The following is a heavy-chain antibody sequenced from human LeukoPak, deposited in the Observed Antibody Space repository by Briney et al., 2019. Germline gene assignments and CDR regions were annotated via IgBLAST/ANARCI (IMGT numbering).Heavy chain of an antibody. V-gene: IGHV4-39*01. CDR2: IYYSGST. D-gene: IGHD6-13*01. J-gene: IGHJ5*02. Sequence: SETLSLTCTVSGGSIGSSSYYWGWIRQPPGKGLEWIGSIYYSGSTYYNPSLKSRVTISVDTSKNQFSLKLSSVTAADTAVYYCARNGWQQLTNWFDPWGQGTLVTVSS. CDR3: ARNGWQQLTNWFDP. CDR1: GGSIGSSSYY.